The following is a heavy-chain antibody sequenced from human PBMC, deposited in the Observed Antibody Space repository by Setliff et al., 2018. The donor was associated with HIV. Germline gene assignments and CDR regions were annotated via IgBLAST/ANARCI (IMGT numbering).Heavy chain of an antibody. V-gene: IGHV4-59*08. Sequence: LETLSLTCAVYGGSFSGYFWSWIRQSPGKGLEWIGHIFHTGSATYNPSLRSRLTMSIDTSSGQFSLRLTSVTAADAAVYYCARQVSIPGVAVTPLDYWGQGSLVTVSS. CDR3: ARQVSIPGVAVTPLDY. CDR2: IFHTGSA. J-gene: IGHJ4*02. D-gene: IGHD3-3*01. CDR1: GGSFSGYF.